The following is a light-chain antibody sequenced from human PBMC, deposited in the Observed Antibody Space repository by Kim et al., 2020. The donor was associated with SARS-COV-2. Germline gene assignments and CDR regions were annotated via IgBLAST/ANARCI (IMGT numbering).Light chain of an antibody. CDR2: DVS. CDR3: CSYAGSYTLV. Sequence: GQSVTISCTGTSSDVGGYNYVSWYQQHPGKAPKLMIYDVSKRPSGVPDLFSGSKSGNTASLTISGLQAEDEADYYCCSYAGSYTLVFGGGTQLTVL. V-gene: IGLV2-11*01. CDR1: SSDVGGYNY. J-gene: IGLJ3*02.